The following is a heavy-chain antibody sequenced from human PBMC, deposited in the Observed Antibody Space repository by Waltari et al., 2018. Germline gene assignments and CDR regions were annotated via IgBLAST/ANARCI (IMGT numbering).Heavy chain of an antibody. Sequence: EVQLVESGGALVQPGGSLRLSCAVSGFTVRANYVTWVRQVPGKGLEWLSCIYAGGTTFYADSVKDRFIVSRDNPKNTVYLQMNTLRPDDTAIYYCARADSSGWYGFDYWGQGTLVTVSS. V-gene: IGHV3-66*01. D-gene: IGHD6-19*01. CDR3: ARADSSGWYGFDY. J-gene: IGHJ4*02. CDR2: IYAGGTT. CDR1: GFTVRANY.